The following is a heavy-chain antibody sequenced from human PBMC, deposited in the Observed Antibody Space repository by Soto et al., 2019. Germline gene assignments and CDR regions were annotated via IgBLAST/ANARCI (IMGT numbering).Heavy chain of an antibody. CDR2: ISGSCGST. Sequence: EVQLLASGGGLVQPGGSLRLSCAASGFTFSSYAMSWVRPAPGKGLEWVSAISGSCGSTYYADSVKDRFTISRDNSKNTLYLQMNSLTAEDTAVYYCAKAIQDHPSLDYWGQGTLVTVSS. J-gene: IGHJ4*02. CDR3: AKAIQDHPSLDY. CDR1: GFTFSSYA. V-gene: IGHV3-23*01. D-gene: IGHD2-15*01.